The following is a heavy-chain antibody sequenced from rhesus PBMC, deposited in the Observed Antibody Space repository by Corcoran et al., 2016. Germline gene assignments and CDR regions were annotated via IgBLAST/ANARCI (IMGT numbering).Heavy chain of an antibody. CDR3: GRRGNSGWSVFDY. CDR2: ISGSSGNT. D-gene: IGHD6S26*01. Sequence: QVQLQESGPGLVKPSETLSLTCAVSGGSISSSNWWSWIRQPPGKGLGWVGYISGSSGNTSYNPSLKSRVTISTDTSKNQFSLKLSSVTAADTAVYYCGRRGNSGWSVFDYWGQGVLVTVSS. CDR1: GGSISSSNW. V-gene: IGHV4-65*01. J-gene: IGHJ4*01.